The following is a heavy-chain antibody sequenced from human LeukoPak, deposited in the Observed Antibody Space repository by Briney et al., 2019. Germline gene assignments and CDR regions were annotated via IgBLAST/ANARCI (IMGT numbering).Heavy chain of an antibody. V-gene: IGHV1-2*02. D-gene: IGHD3-9*01. CDR2: ITPNSGVT. J-gene: IGHJ4*02. Sequence: ASVNVSCKASGYTFTDYYIHWVRQAPGQGLEWMGWITPNSGVTNYARRFQGRVTMTRDTSISTAYMELSRLRPDDTAVYYCAKDGGNYDILTDYWGQGTLVTVSS. CDR3: AKDGGNYDILTDY. CDR1: GYTFTDYY.